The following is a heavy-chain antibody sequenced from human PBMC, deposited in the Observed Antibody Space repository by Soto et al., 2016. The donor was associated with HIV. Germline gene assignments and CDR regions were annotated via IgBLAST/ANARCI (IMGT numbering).Heavy chain of an antibody. CDR3: ARDLRDSRNFARGGWAAFDS. CDR2: ISPTGDST. CDR1: GYIFTSYY. D-gene: IGHD1-7*01. V-gene: IGHV1-46*03. Sequence: QVQLVQSGAEVKKPGASVKVSCKASGYIFTSYYVHWVRRAPGQGLEWTGIISPTGDSTNYAQKFQGRVTMTRDTSTTTVHMELRALRSEDTAVYYCARDLRDSRNFARGGWAAFDSWGQGTLVTVSS. J-gene: IGHJ4*02.